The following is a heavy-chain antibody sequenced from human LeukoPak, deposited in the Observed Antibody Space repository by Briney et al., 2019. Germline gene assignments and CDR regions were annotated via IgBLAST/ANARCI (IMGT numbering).Heavy chain of an antibody. J-gene: IGHJ4*02. CDR1: GYTFTTYA. CDR2: INTNTGNP. V-gene: IGHV7-4-1*02. CDR3: ARCSGGSCYNPFDY. Sequence: GASVKVSCKASGYTFTTYAMIWVRQAPGQGLECVGWINTNTGNPTYAQSFTGRFVFSLDTSVSTTYPQISSLKAEDTAVYYCARCSGGSCYNPFDYWAQGTLVTVSS. D-gene: IGHD2-15*01.